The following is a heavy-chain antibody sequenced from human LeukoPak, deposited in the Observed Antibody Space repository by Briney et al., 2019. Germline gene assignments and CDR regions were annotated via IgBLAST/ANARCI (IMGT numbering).Heavy chain of an antibody. CDR3: AKDPGKYSSSWYYFDY. CDR1: GFTFSTYG. Sequence: GGSLRLSCAASGFTFSTYGMHWVRQAPGKGLEWVAFIRYDGNNEYYTDSVKGRFTISRDNSKNTLYLQMNSLSAEDTAVYYCAKDPGKYSSSWYYFDYWGQGTLVTVSS. V-gene: IGHV3-30*02. CDR2: IRYDGNNE. D-gene: IGHD6-13*01. J-gene: IGHJ4*02.